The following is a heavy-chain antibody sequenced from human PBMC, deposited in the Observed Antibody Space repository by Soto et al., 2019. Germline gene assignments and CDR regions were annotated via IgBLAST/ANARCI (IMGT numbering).Heavy chain of an antibody. D-gene: IGHD1-1*01. V-gene: IGHV3-74*01. J-gene: IGHJ4*02. CDR1: GFTFSAYW. CDR3: ARGPRVSSTGTGAH. Sequence: GESLKISCAVSGFTFSAYWMHWVRQVPGKGLTWVSRISDDGSTATYADSVKGRFVISRDNAKNSLYLEMNTLRADDSSLYYCARGPRVSSTGTGAHWGRGTLVTVSS. CDR2: ISDDGSTA.